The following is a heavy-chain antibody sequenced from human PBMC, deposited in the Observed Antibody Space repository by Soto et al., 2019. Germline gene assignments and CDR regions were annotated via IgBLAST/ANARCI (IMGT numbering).Heavy chain of an antibody. CDR1: GGSFSGYY. Sequence: PSETLSLTCAVYGGSFSGYYWSWIRQPPGKGLEWIGEINHSGSTNYNPSLKSRVTISVDTSKNQFSLKLSSVTAADTAVYYCARGQDYYYYDGMDVSGQGTTVNVSS. V-gene: IGHV4-34*01. J-gene: IGHJ6*02. CDR3: ARGQDYYYYDGMDV. CDR2: INHSGST.